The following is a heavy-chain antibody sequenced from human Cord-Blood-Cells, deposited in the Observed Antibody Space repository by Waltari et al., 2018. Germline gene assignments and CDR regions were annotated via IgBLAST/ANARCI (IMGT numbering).Heavy chain of an antibody. D-gene: IGHD3-22*01. CDR2: IYYSGST. V-gene: IGHV4-39*01. CDR3: ARRAVIAFDI. Sequence: QLQLQESGPGLVKPSETLSLTCTVSGGSISSSSYYWGWIRQPPGKGLEWIGSIYYSGSTYYNPSIKSRVTISVDTSKNQFSLKLSSVTAADTAVYYCARRAVIAFDIWGQGTMVTVSS. J-gene: IGHJ3*02. CDR1: GGSISSSSYY.